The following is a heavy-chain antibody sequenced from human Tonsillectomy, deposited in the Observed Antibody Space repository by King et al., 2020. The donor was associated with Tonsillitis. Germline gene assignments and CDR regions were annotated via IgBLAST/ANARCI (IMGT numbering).Heavy chain of an antibody. CDR3: ARNVRGRGSGSYYQEY. V-gene: IGHV5-51*01. CDR2: IYPGDSDT. CDR1: VYSFTSYW. D-gene: IGHD3-10*01. J-gene: IGHJ4*02. Sequence: QLVQSGAEVKKPGESLKISCKGSVYSFTSYWIGWVRQMPGKGLEWMGIIYPGDSDTRYSPSFQGQVTISADKSISTAYLQWSSLKASDTAMDYCARNVRGRGSGSYYQEYWGQGTLGTVSS.